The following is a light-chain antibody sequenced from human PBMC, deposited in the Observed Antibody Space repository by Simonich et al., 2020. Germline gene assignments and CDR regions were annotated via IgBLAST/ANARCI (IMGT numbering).Light chain of an antibody. CDR1: SSDVGGYNY. CDR3: SSYAGSNNLV. J-gene: IGLJ2*01. Sequence: QSALTQPPSASGSPGQSVTISCPRTSSDVGGYNYVSWYQQHPGKAPKLMIYEVSKRPSGVPDRFSGSKSGNTDSLTVSGLQAEDEADYYCSSYAGSNNLVFGGGTKLTVL. V-gene: IGLV2-8*01. CDR2: EVS.